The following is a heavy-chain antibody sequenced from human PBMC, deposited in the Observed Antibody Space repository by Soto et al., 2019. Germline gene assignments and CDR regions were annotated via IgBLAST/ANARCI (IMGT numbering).Heavy chain of an antibody. Sequence: SSVKVSCKASGYTFTSYYMHWVRQAPGQGLEWMGIINPSGGSTSYAQKFQGRVTMTRDTSTSTVYMELSSLRSEDKAVYYCARDLCDYYDSSGYYCYYFHSWGQGTLVTPPQ. CDR3: ARDLCDYYDSSGYYCYYFHS. V-gene: IGHV1-46*01. D-gene: IGHD3-22*01. CDR1: GYTFTSYY. CDR2: INPSGGST. J-gene: IGHJ4*02.